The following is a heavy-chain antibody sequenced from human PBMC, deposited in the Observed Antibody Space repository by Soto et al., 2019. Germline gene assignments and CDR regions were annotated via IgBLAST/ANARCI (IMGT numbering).Heavy chain of an antibody. CDR2: MNPNSGNT. D-gene: IGHD2-15*01. CDR3: ARWGYCSGGSCYAHKNYYYYYMDV. CDR1: GYTFTSYD. Sequence: GASVKLSCKASGYTFTSYDSNWVRQATGQGLEWMGWMNPNSGNTGYAQKFQGRVTMTRNTSISTAYMELSSLRSEDTAVYYCARWGYCSGGSCYAHKNYYYYYMDVWGKGTTVTVSS. J-gene: IGHJ6*03. V-gene: IGHV1-8*01.